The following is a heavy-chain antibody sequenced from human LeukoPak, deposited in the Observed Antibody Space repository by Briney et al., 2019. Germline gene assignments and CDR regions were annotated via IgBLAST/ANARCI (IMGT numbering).Heavy chain of an antibody. D-gene: IGHD6-6*01. J-gene: IGHJ4*02. V-gene: IGHV1-69*13. Sequence: GASVKVSCMASGGTFSSYAISWVRQAPGQGLEWMGGIIPIFGTANYAQKFQGRVTVTADESTSTAYMELSSLRSEDTAVYYCARVGGAARSYFDYWGQRTLVTVSS. CDR2: IIPIFGTA. CDR3: ARVGGAARSYFDY. CDR1: GGTFSSYA.